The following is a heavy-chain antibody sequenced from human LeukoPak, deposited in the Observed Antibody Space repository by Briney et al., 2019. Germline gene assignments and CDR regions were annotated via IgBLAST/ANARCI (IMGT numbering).Heavy chain of an antibody. J-gene: IGHJ6*02. Sequence: SETLSLTCTVSGGSISSSSYYWGWIRQPPGKGLEWIGSIYYSGSTYYNPSLKSRVTISVDTSKNQFSLKLSSVTAADTAVYYCARHGCSGGSCYVGYYYYYGMDVWGQGTTVTVSS. D-gene: IGHD2-15*01. CDR2: IYYSGST. V-gene: IGHV4-39*01. CDR3: ARHGCSGGSCYVGYYYYYGMDV. CDR1: GGSISSSSYY.